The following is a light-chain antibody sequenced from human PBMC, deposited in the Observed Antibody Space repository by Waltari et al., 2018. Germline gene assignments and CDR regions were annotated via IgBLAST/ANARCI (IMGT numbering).Light chain of an antibody. V-gene: IGLV1-40*01. J-gene: IGLJ3*02. CDR2: GST. Sequence: QSVLTQPPSVSGAPGQRVTISCTGSGSNIGAGYDVHWYQQPPRAVPKLLIYGSTSRPLGVPDRFFGSTSGTSASLVIIGLQAEDEGDYYCQSYDTSLSVVFGGGTKLTVL. CDR1: GSNIGAGYD. CDR3: QSYDTSLSVV.